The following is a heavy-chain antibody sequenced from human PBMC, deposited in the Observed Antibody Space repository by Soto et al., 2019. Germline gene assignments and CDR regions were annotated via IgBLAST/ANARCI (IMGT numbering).Heavy chain of an antibody. Sequence: GGSLKSSGKGSGYSFTSYWIAWVGQMAGKGLEWMGIIHPGDSDTRYSPSFQGQVTISADKSITTAYLQWSSLKASDTAMYSCARLTGGILRSTSHYGLDVWGQGTTVTVSS. CDR2: IHPGDSDT. CDR3: ARLTGGILRSTSHYGLDV. D-gene: IGHD2-21*02. CDR1: GYSFTSYW. J-gene: IGHJ6*02. V-gene: IGHV5-51*01.